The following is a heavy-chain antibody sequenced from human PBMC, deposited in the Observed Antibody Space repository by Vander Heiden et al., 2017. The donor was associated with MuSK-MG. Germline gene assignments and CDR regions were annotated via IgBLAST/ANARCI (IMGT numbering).Heavy chain of an antibody. CDR2: ISYDGSNK. D-gene: IGHD3-9*01. CDR3: AKGSYYDILTGSDIDY. Sequence: QVQPVESGGGVVQPGRSLRLSCAASGFTFSSYGMHWVRQAPGKGLEWVAVISYDGSNKYYADSVKGRFTISRDNSKNTLYLQMNSLRAEDTAVYYCAKGSYYDILTGSDIDYWGQGTLVTVSS. V-gene: IGHV3-30*18. J-gene: IGHJ4*02. CDR1: GFTFSSYG.